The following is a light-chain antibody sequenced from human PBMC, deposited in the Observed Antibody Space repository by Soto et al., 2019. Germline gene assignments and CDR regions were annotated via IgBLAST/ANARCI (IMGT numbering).Light chain of an antibody. J-gene: IGKJ2*01. CDR1: QSITTY. CDR3: QQTKNIPYT. CDR2: AAS. V-gene: IGKV1-39*01. Sequence: DIQMTQSPSSLSASVGDRVTITCRASQSITTYLNCYQQKPGKAPKLLICAASNLQSGVPSRFTGSGSGTDFALTISSLQPEDFATYYCQQTKNIPYTFGQRTKLEIK.